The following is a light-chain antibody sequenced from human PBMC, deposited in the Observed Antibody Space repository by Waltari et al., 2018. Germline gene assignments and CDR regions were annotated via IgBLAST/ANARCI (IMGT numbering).Light chain of an antibody. CDR3: CSYAGSYTAL. CDR1: ISDLGTYDY. J-gene: IGLJ3*02. V-gene: IGLV2-11*01. Sequence: QSVLTQPRSVSGSPGLSVTISCTGTISDLGTYDYVSWYQQHPGKAPQLIIFDVSKRPSGVPDRFSGSKSGNAASLTISGLQSEDEAAYYCCSYAGSYTALFGAGTTLTVL. CDR2: DVS.